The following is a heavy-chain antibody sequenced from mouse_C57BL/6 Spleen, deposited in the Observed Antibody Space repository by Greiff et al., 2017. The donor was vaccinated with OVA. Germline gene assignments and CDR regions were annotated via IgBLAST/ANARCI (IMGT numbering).Heavy chain of an antibody. CDR1: GYTFTSYW. CDR3: ARSLGGNWYFDF. V-gene: IGHV1-50*01. J-gene: IGHJ1*03. CDR2: IDPSDSYP. Sequence: QVQLQQPGAELVKPGASVKLSCKASGYTFTSYWMQWVKQRPGQGLEWIGEIDPSDSYPNYNPQFQGKATLTVDTSSSTAYMQLSSLTSEDSAVYYCARSLGGNWYFDFGGTGTTVTVSS.